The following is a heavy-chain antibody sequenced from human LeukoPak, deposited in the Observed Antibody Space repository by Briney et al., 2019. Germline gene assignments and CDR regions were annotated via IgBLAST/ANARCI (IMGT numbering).Heavy chain of an antibody. CDR1: GDSISTYY. CDR3: ARRYGSGSSGTFDY. D-gene: IGHD3-10*01. CDR2: IYYRVTS. V-gene: IGHV4-59*01. J-gene: IGHJ4*02. Sequence: PSETLSLTCTVSGDSISTYYWSWIRQPPGKGLEWIGYIYYRVTSDYNPSLKSRVTISVDTSKNQFSLKLSSVTAADTAVYYCARRYGSGSSGTFDYWGQGTLVTVSS.